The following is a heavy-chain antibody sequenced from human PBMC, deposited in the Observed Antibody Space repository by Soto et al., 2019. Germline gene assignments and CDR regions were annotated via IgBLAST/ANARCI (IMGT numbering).Heavy chain of an antibody. CDR2: ISGSGDNT. J-gene: IGHJ5*02. CDR1: GFTFRSYA. V-gene: IGHV3-23*01. Sequence: PGGSLRLSCAASGFTFRSYAMSWVRQAPGKGLEWVSAISGSGDNTDYADSVYADSVKGRFTISRDNSKNTLYLQMNSLRAEDTAIYYCSKYSGGPSIPAALGQGTLVTVSS. D-gene: IGHD1-26*01. CDR3: SKYSGGPSIPAA.